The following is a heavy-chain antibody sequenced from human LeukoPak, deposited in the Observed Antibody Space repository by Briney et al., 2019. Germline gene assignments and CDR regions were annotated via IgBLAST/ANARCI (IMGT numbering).Heavy chain of an antibody. J-gene: IGHJ2*01. D-gene: IGHD3-16*02. Sequence: PSETLSLTCTVSGGSISGYYWSWIRQPPGKGLEWIGYIYYSGSTNYNPSLKSRVTISVDTSKNQFSLKLRSVTAADTAVYYCARALQENYVRGSFRPLRRYFDRWGRGTLVAVSS. CDR1: GGSISGYY. CDR2: IYYSGST. CDR3: ARALQENYVRGSFRPLRRYFDR. V-gene: IGHV4-59*12.